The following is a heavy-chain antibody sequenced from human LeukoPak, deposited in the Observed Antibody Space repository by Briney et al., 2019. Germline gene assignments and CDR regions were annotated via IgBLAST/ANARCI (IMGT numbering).Heavy chain of an antibody. J-gene: IGHJ4*02. CDR3: ARGILVTVYAAFDY. CDR1: GGSFSGYY. V-gene: IGHV4-34*01. D-gene: IGHD2-8*01. Sequence: SETLSLTCGVYGGSFSGYYWTWIRQSPGMGLEWIGEIIHSGSTDYNPSLTSRVTISVDTSKNQFSLELSSVTAADTAVYYCARGILVTVYAAFDYWGQGTLVTVSS. CDR2: IIHSGST.